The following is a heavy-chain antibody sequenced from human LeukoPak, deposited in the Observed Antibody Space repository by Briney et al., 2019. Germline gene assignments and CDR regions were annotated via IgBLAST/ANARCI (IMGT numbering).Heavy chain of an antibody. D-gene: IGHD5-12*01. CDR1: GGSISSSNW. CDR3: ARDSPEGGGYDLGDY. Sequence: SETLSLTCAVSGGSISSSNWWSWVRQPPGKGLEWIGEIYHSGSTNYNPSLKSRVTISVDKSKNQFSLKLSSVTAADTAVYYCARDSPEGGGYDLGDYWGQGTLVTVSS. CDR2: IYHSGST. J-gene: IGHJ4*02. V-gene: IGHV4-4*02.